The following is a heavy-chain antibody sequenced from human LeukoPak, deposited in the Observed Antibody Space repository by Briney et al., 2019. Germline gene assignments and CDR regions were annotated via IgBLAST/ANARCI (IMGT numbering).Heavy chain of an antibody. CDR2: ITNSGSSI. V-gene: IGHV3-21*04. D-gene: IGHD2-21*01. CDR1: GFTFSSYT. Sequence: PGGSLRLSCAASGFTFSSYTMSWVRQAPGGGLEYISYITNSGSSIYYAASVKGRFTISRDNAKNSLYLQMSNLRAEDTAIYYCAGRTFGGESPAFDHWGQGTLVTVSS. J-gene: IGHJ4*02. CDR3: AGRTFGGESPAFDH.